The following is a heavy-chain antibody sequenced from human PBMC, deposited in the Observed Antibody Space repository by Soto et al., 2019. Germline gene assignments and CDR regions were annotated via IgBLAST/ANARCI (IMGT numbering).Heavy chain of an antibody. D-gene: IGHD5-18*01. V-gene: IGHV4-34*01. CDR1: GGSFSGYY. CDR2: INHSGST. J-gene: IGHJ4*02. CDR3: ARGVDTAMADFDY. Sequence: SETLSLTCAVYGGSFSGYYWSWIRQPPGRGLEWIGEINHSGSTNYNPSLKSRVTISVDTSKNQFSLKLSSVTAADTAVYYCARGVDTAMADFDYWGQGTLVTVSS.